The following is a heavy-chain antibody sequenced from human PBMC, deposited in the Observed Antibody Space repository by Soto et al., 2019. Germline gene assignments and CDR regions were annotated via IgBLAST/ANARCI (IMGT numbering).Heavy chain of an antibody. Sequence: GGSLRLSCAASGFTFSGSAMHWVRQASGKGLEWVGRIRSKANSYATAYAASVKGRFTISRDDSKNTAYLQMNSLKTEHTAVYYCTTSHFPYGSGMDNWFDPWGQGTLVTVSS. V-gene: IGHV3-73*01. J-gene: IGHJ5*02. CDR2: IRSKANSYAT. CDR3: TTSHFPYGSGMDNWFDP. CDR1: GFTFSGSA. D-gene: IGHD3-10*01.